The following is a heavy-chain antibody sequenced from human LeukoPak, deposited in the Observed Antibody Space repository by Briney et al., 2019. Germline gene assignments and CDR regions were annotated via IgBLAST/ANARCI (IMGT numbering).Heavy chain of an antibody. CDR2: MNPNSGNT. CDR3: ARTPSSSPGRY. J-gene: IGHJ4*02. V-gene: IGHV1-8*01. Sequence: GASVKVSCKASGYTFTSYDINWVRQATGQGLEWMGWMNPNSGNTGYAQEFQGRVTMTRNTSISTAYMELSSLRSEDTAVYYCARTPSSSPGRYWGQGTLVTVSS. D-gene: IGHD6-13*01. CDR1: GYTFTSYD.